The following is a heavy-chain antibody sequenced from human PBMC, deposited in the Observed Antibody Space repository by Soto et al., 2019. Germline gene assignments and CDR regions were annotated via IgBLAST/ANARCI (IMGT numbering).Heavy chain of an antibody. CDR3: AKRASGLVPPYYFDY. CDR1: GFTFSSYG. Sequence: QVQLVESGGGVVQPGRSLRLSCAASGFTFSSYGMHWVRQAPGKGLEWVAVISYDGSNKYYADSVKGRFTISRDNSKNTLYLQMNSLRAEDTAVYYCAKRASGLVPPYYFDYWGQGTLVTVSS. D-gene: IGHD6-19*01. J-gene: IGHJ4*02. CDR2: ISYDGSNK. V-gene: IGHV3-30*18.